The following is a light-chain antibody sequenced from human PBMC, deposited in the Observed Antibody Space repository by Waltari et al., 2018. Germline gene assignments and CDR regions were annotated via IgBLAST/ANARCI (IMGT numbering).Light chain of an antibody. CDR2: STY. CDR1: QTVSTIA. CDR3: QQYDGIVVT. J-gene: IGKJ4*01. V-gene: IGKV3-20*01. Sequence: EIVLTKSPGPLSLSPGDRATLSCRASQTVSTIALSGYQQKPGQAPRVLIYSTYNRATGIPDRFSGSGSGTDFTLTINRLAPEDFAMYYCQQYDGIVVTFGGGTKVEI.